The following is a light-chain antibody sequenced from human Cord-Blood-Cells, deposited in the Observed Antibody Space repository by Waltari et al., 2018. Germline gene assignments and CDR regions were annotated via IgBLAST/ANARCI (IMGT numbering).Light chain of an antibody. CDR3: QQSYSTPFT. CDR1: PSISSY. Sequence: DIQMTQSPSSLSASVGDRVTITCRASPSISSYLNWYQQKPGKAPKLLIYAASSWQSGVPSRFSGSGSGTDFTLTISSLQPEDFATYYCQQSYSTPFTFGPGTKVDIK. J-gene: IGKJ3*01. V-gene: IGKV1-39*01. CDR2: AAS.